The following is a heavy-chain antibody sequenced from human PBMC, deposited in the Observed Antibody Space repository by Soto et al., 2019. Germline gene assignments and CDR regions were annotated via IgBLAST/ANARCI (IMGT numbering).Heavy chain of an antibody. D-gene: IGHD2-15*01. CDR1: GFSLSTSGVG. Sequence: GPGPTLVNLTQTLTLTWTFSGFSLSTSGVGVGWIRQPPGKALEWLALIYWDDDKRYSPSLKSRLTITKDTSKNQVVLTMTNMDPVDTATYYCAHRLGYCSGGSCYVVGGFDPWGQGTLVTVSS. CDR3: AHRLGYCSGGSCYVVGGFDP. CDR2: IYWDDDK. V-gene: IGHV2-5*02. J-gene: IGHJ5*02.